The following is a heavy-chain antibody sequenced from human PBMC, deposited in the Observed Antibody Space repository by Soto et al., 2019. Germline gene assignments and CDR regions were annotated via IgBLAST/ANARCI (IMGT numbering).Heavy chain of an antibody. J-gene: IGHJ6*02. V-gene: IGHV1-2*04. Sequence: ASVKVSCKASGYTFTGYDMHWVRQAPGQGLEWMGWINPNSGGTNYAQKFQGWVTMTRDTSISTAYMELSRLRSDDTAVYYCARGRRITIFGVVIGPGGMDVWGQGTTVTVSS. CDR1: GYTFTGYD. D-gene: IGHD3-3*01. CDR3: ARGRRITIFGVVIGPGGMDV. CDR2: INPNSGGT.